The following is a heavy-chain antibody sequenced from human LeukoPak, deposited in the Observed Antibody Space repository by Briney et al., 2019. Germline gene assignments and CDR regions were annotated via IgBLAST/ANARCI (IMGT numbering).Heavy chain of an antibody. V-gene: IGHV4-59*08. D-gene: IGHD2-2*01. CDR1: GGSISSYY. Sequence: SETLSLTCTVSGGSISSYYWSWIRQPPGKGLEWIGYIYYSGSTNYNPSLKSRVTISVDTSKNQFSLKLSSVTAADTAVYYCARVVPAAMVSVSWFDPWGQGTLVTVSS. CDR3: ARVVPAAMVSVSWFDP. CDR2: IYYSGST. J-gene: IGHJ5*02.